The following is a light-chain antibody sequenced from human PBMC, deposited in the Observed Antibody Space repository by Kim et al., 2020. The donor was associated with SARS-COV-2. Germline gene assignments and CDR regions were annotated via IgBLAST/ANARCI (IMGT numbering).Light chain of an antibody. J-gene: IGLJ2*01. Sequence: LAPGQQARITGGETNVGTRGVHCYQQRPAQAPVVVICYDNDRPSDRPERFAGSNSGNTATLTISRVEAGDEADYYCQVWDSRSGIFGGGTQLTVL. CDR3: QVWDSRSGI. V-gene: IGLV3-21*01. CDR2: YDN. CDR1: NVGTRG.